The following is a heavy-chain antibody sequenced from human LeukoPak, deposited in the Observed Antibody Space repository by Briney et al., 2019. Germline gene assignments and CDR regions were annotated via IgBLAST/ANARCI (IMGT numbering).Heavy chain of an antibody. D-gene: IGHD6-13*01. CDR2: VYTSVST. V-gene: IGHV4-4*07. Sequence: SETLSLTCNVSGGSISSYYWSWIRQPAGKGLEWIGHVYTSVSTNYNPSLKSRVTMSVDTSKNQFSLKLSSVTATDTAVYYCTRGRSSWYNDYWGQGTLVTVSS. J-gene: IGHJ4*02. CDR3: TRGRSSWYNDY. CDR1: GGSISSYY.